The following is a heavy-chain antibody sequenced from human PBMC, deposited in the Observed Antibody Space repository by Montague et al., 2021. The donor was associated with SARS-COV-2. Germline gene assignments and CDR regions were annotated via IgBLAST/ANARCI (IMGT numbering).Heavy chain of an antibody. CDR3: ARMIVQHAGMDV. D-gene: IGHD3-22*01. Sequence: SETLSLTCAVYGGSFSGYYWCWIRQPPGKGLEWIGEISHSGSTNYNPSRKSRVSISVDTSNNQFSLRLSSVTAADTAVYYCARMIVQHAGMDVWGQGTTVTVSS. CDR1: GGSFSGYY. J-gene: IGHJ6*02. CDR2: ISHSGST. V-gene: IGHV4-34*01.